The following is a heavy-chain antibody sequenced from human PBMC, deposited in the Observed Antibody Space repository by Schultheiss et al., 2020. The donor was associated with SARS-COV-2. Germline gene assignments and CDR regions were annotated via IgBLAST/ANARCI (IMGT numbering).Heavy chain of an antibody. CDR1: GFTFSSYA. Sequence: GGSLRLSCAASGFTFSSYAMHWVRQAPGKGLEWVSSISSSSSYIYYADSVKGRFTISRDNAKNSLYLQMNSLRAEDTAVYYCARGLWVGELLYPLPIDYWGQGTLVTVSS. V-gene: IGHV3-21*01. CDR2: ISSSSSYI. J-gene: IGHJ4*02. CDR3: ARGLWVGELLYPLPIDY. D-gene: IGHD3-10*01.